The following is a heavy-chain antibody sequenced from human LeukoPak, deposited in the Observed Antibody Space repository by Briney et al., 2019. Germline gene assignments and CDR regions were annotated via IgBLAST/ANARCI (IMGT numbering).Heavy chain of an antibody. D-gene: IGHD3-22*01. V-gene: IGHV4-59*08. CDR2: IYYSGST. J-gene: IGHJ3*02. CDR1: GGSISSYY. CDR3: ARAGYYDSSGYYPWAFDI. Sequence: SETLSLTCTVSGGSISSYYWSWIWQPPGKGLEWIGYIYYSGSTNYNPSLKSRVTISVDTSKNQFSLKLSSVTAADTAVYYCARAGYYDSSGYYPWAFDIWGQGTMVTVSS.